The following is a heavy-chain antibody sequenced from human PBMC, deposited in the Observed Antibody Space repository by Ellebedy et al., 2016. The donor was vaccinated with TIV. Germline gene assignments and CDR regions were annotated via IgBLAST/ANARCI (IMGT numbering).Heavy chain of an antibody. CDR1: GFTFTAYS. Sequence: PGGSLRLSCVVSGFTFTAYSMNWVRQAPGKGLEWVSCISGSSSYTNYANSVKGRFTISRDNAKNSLYLQMNNLRAEDTAVYYCARDTLVGVTDSYFDYWGQGTLVTVSS. CDR2: ISGSSSYT. V-gene: IGHV3-21*04. J-gene: IGHJ4*02. D-gene: IGHD1-26*01. CDR3: ARDTLVGVTDSYFDY.